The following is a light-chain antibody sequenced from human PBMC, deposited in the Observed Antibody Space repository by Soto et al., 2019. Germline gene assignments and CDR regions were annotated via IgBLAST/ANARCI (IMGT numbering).Light chain of an antibody. CDR3: QQYNNSPLT. CDR1: QSVGSN. CDR2: GAS. V-gene: IGKV3-15*01. Sequence: EKVMTQSPATLSVSPGVRATLSCRASQSVGSNLAWYQQKPGQAPRLLIYGASTRATGIPARFSGSGSGTQFTLTISSLQSEDFAVYYCQQYNNSPLTFGGGTKVEIK. J-gene: IGKJ4*01.